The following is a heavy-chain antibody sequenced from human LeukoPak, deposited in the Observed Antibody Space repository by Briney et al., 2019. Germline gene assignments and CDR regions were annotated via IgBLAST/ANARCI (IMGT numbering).Heavy chain of an antibody. D-gene: IGHD3-22*01. Sequence: SETLSLICAVYGGSFSGYYWSWIRQPPGKGLEWIGEINHSGSTNYNPSLKSRVTISVDTSKNQFSLKLSSVTAADTAVYYCARDNYYDSREIDYWGQGTLVTVSS. CDR3: ARDNYYDSREIDY. V-gene: IGHV4-34*01. CDR2: INHSGST. J-gene: IGHJ4*02. CDR1: GGSFSGYY.